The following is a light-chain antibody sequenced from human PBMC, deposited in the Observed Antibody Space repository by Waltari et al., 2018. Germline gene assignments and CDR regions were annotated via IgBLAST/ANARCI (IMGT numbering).Light chain of an antibody. CDR3: QQYNNWPFT. CDR1: QSLSSN. J-gene: IGKJ2*01. CDR2: GAS. Sequence: EIVMTQSPATLSVSPGERATLSRRASQSLSSNLAWYQQKPGQAPRLLIYGASTRATGIPFRFSGSGSRAEFTLTISSLQSEDFAVYYCQQYNNWPFTFGQGTKLEIK. V-gene: IGKV3-15*01.